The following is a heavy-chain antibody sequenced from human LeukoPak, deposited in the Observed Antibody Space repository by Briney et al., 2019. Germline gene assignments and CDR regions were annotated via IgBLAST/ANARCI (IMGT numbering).Heavy chain of an antibody. CDR1: GYTFTSHG. CDR3: VRTPFYYCSGGSCYWFDP. Sequence: GDSVKVSCKASGYTFTSHGISWVRQAPGQGLEWMGWISAYNGNTNYAQKLQGRVTMTTDTSTSTAYMELRSLRSDDTAVYYCVRTPFYYCSGGSCYWFDPWGQGTLVTVSS. D-gene: IGHD2-15*01. J-gene: IGHJ5*02. CDR2: ISAYNGNT. V-gene: IGHV1-18*01.